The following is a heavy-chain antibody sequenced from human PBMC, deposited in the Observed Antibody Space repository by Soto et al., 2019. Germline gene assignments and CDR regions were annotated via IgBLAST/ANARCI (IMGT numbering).Heavy chain of an antibody. J-gene: IGHJ6*02. V-gene: IGHV6-1*01. D-gene: IGHD3-3*01. CDR1: GDSVSLNSAA. Sequence: PSQTLSLTCALSGDSVSLNSAAWNWIRQSPWRGLEWLGRTYYMSKCYNDYAVSVKSRITIIPDTCKNQITLQLKSVTPEDTAVYYCYRERYDFWSGYYLPYGMDVWGQGTTVTVSS. CDR2: TYYMSKCYN. CDR3: YRERYDFWSGYYLPYGMDV.